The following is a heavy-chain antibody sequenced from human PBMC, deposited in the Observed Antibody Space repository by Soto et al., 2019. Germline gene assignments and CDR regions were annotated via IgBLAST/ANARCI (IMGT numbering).Heavy chain of an antibody. J-gene: IGHJ4*02. V-gene: IGHV3-30*18. D-gene: IGHD6-6*01. CDR2: ISNDGSRK. CDR1: GFSFSSYG. CDR3: AKGLFDDSSSALQKSYFDK. Sequence: QVQLVESGGGVVQPGRSLRLSCAASGFSFSSYGMHWVRQAPGKGLEWVAVISNDGSRKYHADSVKGRFTISRDNSKNTLYLQMNSLRAEDTAVYYCAKGLFDDSSSALQKSYFDKWGQGTLVTVSS.